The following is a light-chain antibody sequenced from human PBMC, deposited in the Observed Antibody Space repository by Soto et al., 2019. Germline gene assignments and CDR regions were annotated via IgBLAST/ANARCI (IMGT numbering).Light chain of an antibody. CDR1: QSLLHITGETF. CDR3: MQSTQLPPT. Sequence: DVVMTQTPLSLSVAPGQPASISCKSSQSLLHITGETFLFWYLQKPGQSPQLLIYEVSTRVSGVPDRFSGSGSGTDFTLKISRVATDDVGIYYCMQSTQLPPTFGQGTRLGIE. V-gene: IGKV2D-29*02. J-gene: IGKJ5*01. CDR2: EVS.